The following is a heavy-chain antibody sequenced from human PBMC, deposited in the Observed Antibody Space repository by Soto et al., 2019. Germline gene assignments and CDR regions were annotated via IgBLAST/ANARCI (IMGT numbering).Heavy chain of an antibody. D-gene: IGHD2-21*02. CDR2: ISARGGST. V-gene: IGHV3-23*01. CDR3: ARLPKGSLVTA. J-gene: IGHJ4*02. Sequence: EVQLLESGGGLGQGGGSLRLSCAASGFTFSSYTMNWVRQAPGKGLEWVSLISARGGSTYYADSVKGRFTVSRDNAKNTLFLRMNSLRDDDTAMYYCARLPKGSLVTAWGQGTLVTVSS. CDR1: GFTFSSYT.